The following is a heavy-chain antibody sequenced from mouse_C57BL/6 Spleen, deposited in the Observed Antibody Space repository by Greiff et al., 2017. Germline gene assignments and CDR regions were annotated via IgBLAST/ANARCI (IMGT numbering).Heavy chain of an antibody. CDR3: ARWGYGSSYDD. J-gene: IGHJ2*01. CDR2: IDPSDSYT. Sequence: QVQLQQPGAELVMPGASVKLSCKASGYTFTSYWMHWVKQRPGQGLEWIGEIDPSDSYTNYNQKFKGKSTLTADKSSSTAYMQLSSLTSEDSAVYYCARWGYGSSYDDWGQGTTLTVSS. V-gene: IGHV1-69*01. CDR1: GYTFTSYW. D-gene: IGHD1-1*01.